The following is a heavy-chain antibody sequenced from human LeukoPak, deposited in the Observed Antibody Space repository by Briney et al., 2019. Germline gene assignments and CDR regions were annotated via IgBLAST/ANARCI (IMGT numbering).Heavy chain of an antibody. CDR3: ARGGSGRYYQNFDY. D-gene: IGHD3-10*01. CDR2: ISYSGGT. CDR1: GGSISSGGYY. V-gene: IGHV4-31*03. J-gene: IGHJ4*02. Sequence: SETLSLTCTVSGGSISSGGYYWSWIRQHPGKGLEWIGYISYSGGTSYTPSLKSRVTISVDTSKNQFSLKLSSVTAADTAVYYCARGGSGRYYQNFDYWGQGTLVTVSS.